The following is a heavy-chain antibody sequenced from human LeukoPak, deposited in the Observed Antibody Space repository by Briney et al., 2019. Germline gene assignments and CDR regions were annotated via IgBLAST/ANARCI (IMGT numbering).Heavy chain of an antibody. Sequence: SETLSLTCAVYGGSFSNYYWSWIRQPPGKGLEWIGEINHSRSTNYNPSLKSRVTISVDTSKNQFSLKLSSVTAADTAVYYCARDRGYSYGPHFDYWGQGTLVTVSS. J-gene: IGHJ4*02. CDR1: GGSFSNYY. D-gene: IGHD5-18*01. V-gene: IGHV4-34*01. CDR2: INHSRST. CDR3: ARDRGYSYGPHFDY.